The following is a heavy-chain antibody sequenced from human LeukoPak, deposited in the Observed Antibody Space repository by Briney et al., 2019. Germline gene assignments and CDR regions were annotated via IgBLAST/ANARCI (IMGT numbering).Heavy chain of an antibody. V-gene: IGHV4-4*07. CDR1: GGSSNSNY. D-gene: IGHD2-2*02. Sequence: PSETLSLTCTVSGGSSNSNYWSWIRQPAGKGLEWIGRMYVSGSTDYNPSLKSRVTMSVDTSKNQFSLQLNSVTAADTAVYYCARSYCSNTSCYRNAFDIWGQGTMVTVSS. CDR3: ARSYCSNTSCYRNAFDI. J-gene: IGHJ3*02. CDR2: MYVSGST.